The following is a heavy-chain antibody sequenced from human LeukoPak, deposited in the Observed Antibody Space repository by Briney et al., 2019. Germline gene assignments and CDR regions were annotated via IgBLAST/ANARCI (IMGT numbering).Heavy chain of an antibody. V-gene: IGHV1-2*06. Sequence: ASVKVSCKASGYTFTGYYMYWVRQAPGQGLEWMGRINPNSGGTNYAQKFQGRVTMTRDTSISTAYMELSRLRSDDTAVYYCARGPIKQWLWFPPDYWGQGTLVTVSS. CDR1: GYTFTGYY. CDR2: INPNSGGT. CDR3: ARGPIKQWLWFPPDY. J-gene: IGHJ4*02. D-gene: IGHD6-19*01.